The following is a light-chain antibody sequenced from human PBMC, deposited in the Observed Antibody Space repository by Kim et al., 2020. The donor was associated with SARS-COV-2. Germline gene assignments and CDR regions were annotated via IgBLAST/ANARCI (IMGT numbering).Light chain of an antibody. CDR2: DAC. V-gene: IGKV1-33*01. CDR3: QQYDNLPMYT. J-gene: IGKJ2*01. Sequence: ASLGDRVTITCQASQDISNYLNWYQQKPWKAPKLLIYDACNLETGVPSRFSGSGSGTDFTFTISSLQPEDIATYYCQQYDNLPMYTFGQGTKLEIK. CDR1: QDISNY.